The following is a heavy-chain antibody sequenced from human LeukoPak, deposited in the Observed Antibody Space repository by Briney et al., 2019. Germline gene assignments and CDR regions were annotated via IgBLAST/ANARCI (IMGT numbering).Heavy chain of an antibody. J-gene: IGHJ5*02. CDR3: AREGPTYYYDSNWFDP. CDR2: INHSGST. CDR1: GGSFSGYY. D-gene: IGHD3-22*01. Sequence: KPSETLSLTCAVYGGSFSGYYWSWIRQPPGKGLEWIGEINHSGSTNYNPSLKSRVTISVDTSKNQFSLKLSSVTAADTAVYYCAREGPTYYYDSNWFDPWGQGTLVTVSS. V-gene: IGHV4-34*01.